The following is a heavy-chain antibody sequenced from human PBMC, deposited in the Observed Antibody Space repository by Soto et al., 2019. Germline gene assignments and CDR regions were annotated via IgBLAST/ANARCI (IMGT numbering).Heavy chain of an antibody. D-gene: IGHD6-6*01. CDR1: GFTFSDSG. CDR2: IWSDGSDK. CDR3: GRGNRYTSSAGWGGGFDY. J-gene: IGHJ4*02. Sequence: QVQLVESGGGVVQPGGSLRLSCAASGFTFSDSGMHWVRQAPGKGLEWVAVIWSDGSDKSYADSVEGRFTISRDNSKNKLYLQMNSLRAEDTAVDYCGRGNRYTSSAGWGGGFDYWGQGTLVTVSS. V-gene: IGHV3-33*01.